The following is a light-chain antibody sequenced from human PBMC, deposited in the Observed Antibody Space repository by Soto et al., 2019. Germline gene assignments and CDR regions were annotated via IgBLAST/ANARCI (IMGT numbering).Light chain of an antibody. V-gene: IGKV3-20*01. CDR3: QQYGRT. CDR1: QSVSSSY. Sequence: EIVLTQSPGTLSLSPGERATLSCRASQSVSSSYLAWYQQKPGQAPRLLIYGASSRATGIPDRFSGSGSGTDFTLTISRLETEDSAVYYCQQYGRTFGQGTKVEIK. CDR2: GAS. J-gene: IGKJ1*01.